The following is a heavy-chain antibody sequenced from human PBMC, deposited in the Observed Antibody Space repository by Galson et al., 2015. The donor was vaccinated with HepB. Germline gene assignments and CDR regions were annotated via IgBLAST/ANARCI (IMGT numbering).Heavy chain of an antibody. V-gene: IGHV3-9*01. CDR3: AKDDSSRTNYYYYMDV. D-gene: IGHD6-13*01. CDR2: ISWNSGSI. CDR1: GFTFDDYA. J-gene: IGHJ6*03. Sequence: SLRLSCAASGFTFDDYAMHWVRQAPGKGLEWVSGISWNSGSIGYADSVKGRFTISRDNAKNSLYLQMNSLRAEDTALYYCAKDDSSRTNYYYYMDVWGKGTTVTVSS.